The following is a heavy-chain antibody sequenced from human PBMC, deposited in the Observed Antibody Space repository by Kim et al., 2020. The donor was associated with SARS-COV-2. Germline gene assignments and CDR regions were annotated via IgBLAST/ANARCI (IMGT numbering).Heavy chain of an antibody. Sequence: GGSLRLSCAASGFTVSTNYMGWVRQAPGKGLEWVSVIYTGGTTYYADYVKGRFFISRDNSKNTRYLQMNSLRVEDTAVDYCARRAAGGYWYLYLCGRSTLLTVSS. D-gene: IGHD6-25*01. V-gene: IGHV3-66*02. CDR2: IYTGGTT. CDR3: ARRAAGGYWYLYL. J-gene: IGHJ2*01. CDR1: GFTVSTNY.